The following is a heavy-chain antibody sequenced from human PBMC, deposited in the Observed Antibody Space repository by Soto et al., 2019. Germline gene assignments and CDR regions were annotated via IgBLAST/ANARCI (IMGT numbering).Heavy chain of an antibody. Sequence: EVHLLESGGGLVQPGGSLRLSCAASGFAFSDYAMTWVRQAPGKVLEWVSDSSDGDGATHYADSVKGRFTISRDDSKNTLYLQMDSLRAEDADVYYCSKGRTFFDFWGQGTLVTVSS. CDR3: SKGRTFFDF. V-gene: IGHV3-23*01. D-gene: IGHD3-16*01. J-gene: IGHJ4*02. CDR1: GFAFSDYA. CDR2: SSDGDGAT.